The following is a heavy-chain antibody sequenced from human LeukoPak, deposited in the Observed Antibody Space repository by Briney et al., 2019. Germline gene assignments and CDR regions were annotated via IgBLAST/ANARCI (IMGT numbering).Heavy chain of an antibody. D-gene: IGHD3-16*02. CDR2: IYYSGST. CDR3: ARDRIMITFGGVIVLPYYYYYYYMDV. CDR1: GGSISSYF. Sequence: PSETLSLTCTVSGGSISSYFWSWIRQPPGKGLQWIGYIYYSGSTIYNPSLKSRVTISVDTSKNQFSLKLSSVTAADTAVYYCARDRIMITFGGVIVLPYYYYYYYMDVWGKGTTVTVSS. J-gene: IGHJ6*03. V-gene: IGHV4-59*12.